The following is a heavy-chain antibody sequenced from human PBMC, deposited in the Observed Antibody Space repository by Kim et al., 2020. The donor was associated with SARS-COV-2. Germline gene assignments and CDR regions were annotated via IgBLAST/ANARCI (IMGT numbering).Heavy chain of an antibody. CDR1: GFTLSGST. D-gene: IGHD6-19*01. CDR2: IRSKANSYAT. V-gene: IGHV3-73*01. CDR3: TRVNPIAGGWYDAFDI. J-gene: IGHJ3*02. Sequence: GGSLRLSCAASGFTLSGSTVYWVRQASGKGLEWVGRIRSKANSYATAYAASVKNRFTISRDDSKNTAYLQMNSLKTEDTAVYYCTRVNPIAGGWYDAFDIWGQRTMVTVSS.